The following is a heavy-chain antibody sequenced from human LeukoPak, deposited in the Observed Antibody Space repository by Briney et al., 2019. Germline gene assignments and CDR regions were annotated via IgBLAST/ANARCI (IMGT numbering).Heavy chain of an antibody. CDR3: AVVAATPRLFDY. J-gene: IGHJ4*02. CDR2: IYYSGST. Sequence: SETLSLTCTVSGGSISSSSYYWGWIRQPPGKGLEWIGSIYYSGSTYYNPSLESRVTISVDTSKNQFSLKLSSVTAADTAVYYCAVVAATPRLFDYWGQGTLVTVSS. CDR1: GGSISSSSYY. D-gene: IGHD2-15*01. V-gene: IGHV4-39*01.